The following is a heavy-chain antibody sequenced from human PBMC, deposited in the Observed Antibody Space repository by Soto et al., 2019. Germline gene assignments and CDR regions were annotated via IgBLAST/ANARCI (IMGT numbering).Heavy chain of an antibody. V-gene: IGHV1-18*01. CDR3: ARGGTPIDY. D-gene: IGHD3-16*01. J-gene: IGHJ4*02. CDR1: GYTFTNFG. Sequence: QVQLVQSGAEVKKPGASVKVSCKTSGYTFTNFGISWVRQAPGQGLEWMGWISAYNGNTNYEQKFQGSVTMTTDTSTSTAYMELRSVISDYTAVYYCARGGTPIDYCGQGTLVTVSS. CDR2: ISAYNGNT.